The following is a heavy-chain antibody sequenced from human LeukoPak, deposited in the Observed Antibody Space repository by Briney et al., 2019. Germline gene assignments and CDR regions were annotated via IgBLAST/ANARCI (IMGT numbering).Heavy chain of an antibody. CDR2: IYYSGST. Sequence: PSETLSLTCTVSGGSISSSSYYWGWIRQPPGKGLEWIGSIYYSGSTYYNPSLKSRVTISVDTSKNQFSLKLSSVTAADTAVYYCARRRDYYDSSGFDYWGQGTLVTVSS. CDR1: GGSISSSSYY. CDR3: ARRRDYYDSSGFDY. V-gene: IGHV4-39*01. D-gene: IGHD3-22*01. J-gene: IGHJ4*02.